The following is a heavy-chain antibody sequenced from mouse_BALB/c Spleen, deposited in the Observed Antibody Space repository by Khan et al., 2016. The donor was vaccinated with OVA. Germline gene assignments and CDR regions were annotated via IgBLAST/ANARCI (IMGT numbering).Heavy chain of an antibody. J-gene: IGHJ2*01. V-gene: IGHV3-2*02. CDR2: ISYSGNT. CDR3: ARSKGGDFDY. D-gene: IGHD2-5*01. Sequence: EVQLLETGPGLVKPSQSLSLTCTVTGYSITSDYAWNWIRQFPGNNLEWMGYISYSGNTKYTPSLKSRISITRDTSKNQFFLQLNSVTIEDTATCYCARSKGGDFDYWGQGTTLTVSS. CDR1: GYSITSDYA.